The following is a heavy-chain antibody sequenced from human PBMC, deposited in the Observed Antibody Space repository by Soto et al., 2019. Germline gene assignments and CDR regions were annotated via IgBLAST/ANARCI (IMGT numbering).Heavy chain of an antibody. CDR2: IDPEDGDT. V-gene: IGHV1-24*01. D-gene: IGHD6-19*01. CDR3: ASPSSGWYPFDY. Sequence: ASVKVSCKVSGYTLTELSMHWVRQAPGKGLEWMGGIDPEDGDTIYAQKFQGRVTITGDTSTGTAYIELSSLRSEDTAVYYCASPSSGWYPFDYWGQGTMVTVSS. J-gene: IGHJ4*02. CDR1: GYTLTELS.